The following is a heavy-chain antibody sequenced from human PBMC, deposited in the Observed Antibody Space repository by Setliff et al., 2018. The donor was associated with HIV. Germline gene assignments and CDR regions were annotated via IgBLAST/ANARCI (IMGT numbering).Heavy chain of an antibody. CDR2: IYSSAST. V-gene: IGHV4-61*02. CDR1: GGSISSGSYY. Sequence: TLSLTCTVSGGSISSGSYYWSWIRQPAGKGLEWIGRIYSSASTNYNPSLNSRVIISVDTSRNQFSLRLSSVAAADTAMYYCARVGDYGAFDIWGQGTMVTVS. CDR3: ARVGDYGAFDI. D-gene: IGHD4-17*01. J-gene: IGHJ3*02.